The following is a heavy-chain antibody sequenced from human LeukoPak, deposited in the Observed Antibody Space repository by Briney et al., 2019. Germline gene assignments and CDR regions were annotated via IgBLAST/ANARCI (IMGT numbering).Heavy chain of an antibody. J-gene: IGHJ6*02. CDR1: GFTFSSYS. D-gene: IGHD6-6*01. Sequence: PGGSLRLSCAASGFTFSSYSMNWVRQAPGKGLEWVSSISSRSNYIYYADSVRGRFTISRDNAKNSLYLQMNSLRAEDTAVCYCARDSSSSYYYYYGMDVWGQGTTVTVSS. CDR3: ARDSSSSYYYYYGMDV. V-gene: IGHV3-21*01. CDR2: ISSRSNYI.